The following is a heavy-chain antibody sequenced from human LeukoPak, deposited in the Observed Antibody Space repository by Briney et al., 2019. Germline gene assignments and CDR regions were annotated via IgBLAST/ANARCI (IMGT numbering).Heavy chain of an antibody. CDR3: ARTQQLVYPYYYYYMDV. D-gene: IGHD6-13*01. Sequence: KPSETLSLTCTVSGGSISSYYWSWIRQPPGKGLEWIGYIYTSGSTNYNPSLKSQVTISVDTSKNQFSLKLSSVTAADTAVYYCARTQQLVYPYYYYYMDVWGKGTTVTVSS. CDR1: GGSISSYY. J-gene: IGHJ6*03. V-gene: IGHV4-4*09. CDR2: IYTSGST.